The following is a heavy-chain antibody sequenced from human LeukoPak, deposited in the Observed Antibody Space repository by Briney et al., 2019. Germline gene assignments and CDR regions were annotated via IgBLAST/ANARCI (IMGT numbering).Heavy chain of an antibody. V-gene: IGHV4-31*03. Sequence: PSQTLSLTCTVSGGSISSGGYYWSWIRQHPGKGLEWIRYIYYSGSTYYNPSLKSRVTISVDTSKNQFSLKLSSVTAADTAVYYCARVRMKYCSSTSCSRFDPWGQGTLVTVSS. J-gene: IGHJ5*02. D-gene: IGHD2-2*01. CDR2: IYYSGST. CDR3: ARVRMKYCSSTSCSRFDP. CDR1: GGSISSGGYY.